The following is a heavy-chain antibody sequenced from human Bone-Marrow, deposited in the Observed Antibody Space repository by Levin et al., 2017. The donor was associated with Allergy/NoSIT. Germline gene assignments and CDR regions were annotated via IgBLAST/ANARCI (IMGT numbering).Heavy chain of an antibody. V-gene: IGHV2-5*02. CDR2: IYWDDDQ. J-gene: IGHJ2*01. Sequence: GSGPTLVKPTQTLTLTCTFSGFSLSASGVAVSWIRQPPGEALEWLGLIYWDDDQRYSPSLKSRLTITKDTSKKQVVLTMTKMDPVDTATYYCARTYYDASGYPLDWYFDFWGRGTLVTVSS. CDR3: ARTYYDASGYPLDWYFDF. CDR1: GFSLSASGVA. D-gene: IGHD3-22*01.